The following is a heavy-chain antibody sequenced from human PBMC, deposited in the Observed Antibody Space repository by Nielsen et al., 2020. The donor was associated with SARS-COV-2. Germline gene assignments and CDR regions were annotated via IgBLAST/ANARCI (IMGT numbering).Heavy chain of an antibody. J-gene: IGHJ4*02. CDR2: INTNTGNP. CDR1: GYTFTSYA. D-gene: IGHD6-19*01. V-gene: IGHV7-4-1*02. CDR3: ARTSIAVAGTMTPLFDY. Sequence: ASVKVFCKASGYTFTSYAMNWVRQAPGQGLEWMGWINTNTGNPTYAQGFTGRFVFSLDTSVSTAYLQISSLKAEDTAVYYCARTSIAVAGTMTPLFDYWGQGTLVTVSS.